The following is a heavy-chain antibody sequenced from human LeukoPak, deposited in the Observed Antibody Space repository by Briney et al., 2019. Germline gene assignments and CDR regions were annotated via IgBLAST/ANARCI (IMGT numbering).Heavy chain of an antibody. J-gene: IGHJ5*02. D-gene: IGHD6-13*01. CDR2: INPNSGGT. CDR3: ARDSGYSSSWYRYNWFDP. CDR1: GYTFTGYY. V-gene: IGHV1-2*02. Sequence: ASVKVSCKASGYTFTGYYMHWVRQAPGQGLEWMGWINPNSGGTNYAQKFQGRVTMTRDTSISTAYMELSRLRSDDTAVYYCARDSGYSSSWYRYNWFDPWGQGTLVTVPS.